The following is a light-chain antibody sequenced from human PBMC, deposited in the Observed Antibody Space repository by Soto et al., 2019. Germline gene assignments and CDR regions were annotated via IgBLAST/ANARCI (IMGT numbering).Light chain of an antibody. Sequence: DIQMTQSPSSLSASVGYRVTITCRASQSISSWLAWYQQKPGKAPKLLIFDAFILESGVPSRFSGSRSGTEFTLTISSLQPDDYATYYCQQYNSYSPLTFGGGTKVDIK. V-gene: IGKV1-5*01. CDR2: DAF. CDR3: QQYNSYSPLT. CDR1: QSISSW. J-gene: IGKJ4*01.